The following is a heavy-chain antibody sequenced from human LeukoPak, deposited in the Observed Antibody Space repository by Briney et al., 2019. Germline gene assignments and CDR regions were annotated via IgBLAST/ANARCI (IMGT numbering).Heavy chain of an antibody. Sequence: ASVKVSCKASGYTFTSYYMHCVRQAPGQGLEWMGIINPSGGSTSYAQKFQGRVTRTRDTSTSTVYMELSSLRSEDTAVYYCARDLQGNSGSYLSGDFDYWGQGTLVTVSS. J-gene: IGHJ4*02. V-gene: IGHV1-46*01. CDR1: GYTFTSYY. CDR2: INPSGGST. CDR3: ARDLQGNSGSYLSGDFDY. D-gene: IGHD1-26*01.